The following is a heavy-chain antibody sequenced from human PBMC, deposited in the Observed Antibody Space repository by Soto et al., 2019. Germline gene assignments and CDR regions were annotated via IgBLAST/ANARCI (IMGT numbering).Heavy chain of an antibody. D-gene: IGHD3-10*01. V-gene: IGHV1-18*01. CDR3: ARDFSYYYGSGSSHTSH. Sequence: ASVKVSCKASGYTFTSYGISWVRQAPGQGLEWMGWISAYNGNTNYAQKLQGRVTMTTDTSTSTAYMELRSLRSDDTAVYYCARDFSYYYGSGSSHTSHWGQGTLVTVSS. CDR1: GYTFTSYG. J-gene: IGHJ4*02. CDR2: ISAYNGNT.